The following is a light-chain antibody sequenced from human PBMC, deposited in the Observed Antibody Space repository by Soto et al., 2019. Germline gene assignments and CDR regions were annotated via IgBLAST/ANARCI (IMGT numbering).Light chain of an antibody. Sequence: QSVLTQPPSASGTPGQRVTISCSTSSSNLGDNTVNWYQHVPGTAPKLLIYSYDQRPSGVPDRFSGSRSGTSASLAISGLQSEDXADYYCAAWDATLDGYVFGTGTKLTVL. CDR2: SYD. J-gene: IGLJ1*01. V-gene: IGLV1-44*01. CDR1: SSNLGDNT. CDR3: AAWDATLDGYV.